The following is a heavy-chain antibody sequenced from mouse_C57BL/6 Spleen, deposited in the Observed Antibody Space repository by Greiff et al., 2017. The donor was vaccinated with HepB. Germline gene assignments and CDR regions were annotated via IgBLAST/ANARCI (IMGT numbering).Heavy chain of an antibody. V-gene: IGHV5-4*01. CDR3: ARDWDGFAY. D-gene: IGHD4-1*01. Sequence: VQLKESGGGLVKPGGSLKLSCAASGFTFSSYAMSWVRQTPEKRLEWVATISDGGSYTYYPDNVKGRFTISRDNAKNNLYLQMSHLKSEDTAMYYCARDWDGFAYWGQGTLVTVSA. J-gene: IGHJ3*01. CDR2: ISDGGSYT. CDR1: GFTFSSYA.